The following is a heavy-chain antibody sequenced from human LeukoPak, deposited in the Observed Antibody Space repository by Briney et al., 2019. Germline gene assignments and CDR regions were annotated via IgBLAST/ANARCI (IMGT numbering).Heavy chain of an antibody. CDR1: GGSIGSGTHY. V-gene: IGHV4-31*03. J-gene: IGHJ4*02. Sequence: NSSETLSLTRTVSGGSIGSGTHYYNWIRQHPGKGLEWIGYIYHTGITSYNPSLKSRVTMSVDTSMNQVSLKLSFLTAADTAVYYCAASAGVTLGRFWGQGTLVSVSS. D-gene: IGHD3-16*01. CDR2: IYHTGIT. CDR3: AASAGVTLGRF.